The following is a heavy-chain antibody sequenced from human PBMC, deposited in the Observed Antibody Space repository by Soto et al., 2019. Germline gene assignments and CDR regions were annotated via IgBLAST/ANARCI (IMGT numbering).Heavy chain of an antibody. J-gene: IGHJ6*02. Sequence: QVQLQQWGAGLLKPSETLSLTCAVYGGSLSGYYGHWIRQSPGKGLEWIGEINHSGSTNYNPSLKSRVTISIDTSKNQFSLKLSSVTAADTAVYYCTRTRNLDVWGQGTTVIVSS. CDR3: TRTRNLDV. D-gene: IGHD1-1*01. V-gene: IGHV4-34*01. CDR2: INHSGST. CDR1: GGSLSGYY.